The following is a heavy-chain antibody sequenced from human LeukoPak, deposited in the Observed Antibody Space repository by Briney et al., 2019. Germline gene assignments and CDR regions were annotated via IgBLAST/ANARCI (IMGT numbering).Heavy chain of an antibody. Sequence: SVKVSCKASGGTFSSYAISWVRQAPGQGLEWMGGIIPIFGTPNYAQKFQGRVTITADESTSTAYMELSSLRSEDTAVYYCARYYCSGGSCSYYFDYWGQGTLVTVSS. V-gene: IGHV1-69*13. CDR3: ARYYCSGGSCSYYFDY. D-gene: IGHD2-15*01. CDR1: GGTFSSYA. J-gene: IGHJ4*02. CDR2: IIPIFGTP.